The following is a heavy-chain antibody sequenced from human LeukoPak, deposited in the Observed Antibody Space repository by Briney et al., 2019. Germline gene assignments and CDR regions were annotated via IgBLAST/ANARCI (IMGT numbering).Heavy chain of an antibody. D-gene: IGHD3-22*01. V-gene: IGHV3-23*01. Sequence: GGSLRLSCAASGFTFSSYAMSWVRQAPGKGLEWVSAISGSGGSTYYADSVKGRFTISRDNSKNTLYLQMNSLRAEDTAVYYCAKDQYGYYDSSGFWFDPWGQGTLVTVSS. CDR2: ISGSGGST. J-gene: IGHJ5*02. CDR1: GFTFSSYA. CDR3: AKDQYGYYDSSGFWFDP.